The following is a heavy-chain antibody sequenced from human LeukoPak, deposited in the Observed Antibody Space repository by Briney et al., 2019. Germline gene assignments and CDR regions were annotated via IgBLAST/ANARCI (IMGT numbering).Heavy chain of an antibody. CDR2: ISDSGAGT. V-gene: IGHV3-23*01. D-gene: IGHD3-16*01. CDR3: AKAFGGVRDAFDI. J-gene: IGHJ3*02. CDR1: GFTVSSNY. Sequence: PGGSLRLSCAASGFTVSSNYMSWVRQAPGKGLEWVSAISDSGAGTYYADSVKGRFTISRDNSKNTLYLQMNSLRAEDTAVYYCAKAFGGVRDAFDIWGQGTMVTVSS.